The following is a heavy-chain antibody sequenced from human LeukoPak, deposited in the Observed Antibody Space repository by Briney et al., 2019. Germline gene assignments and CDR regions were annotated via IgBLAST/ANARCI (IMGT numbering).Heavy chain of an antibody. D-gene: IGHD3-16*02. CDR2: IYHSGST. V-gene: IGHV4-38-2*02. CDR3: ARAGRLHLGELSRFDY. J-gene: IGHJ4*02. CDR1: GYSISSGYY. Sequence: PSETLSLTCTVSGYSISSGYYWGWIRQPPGKGLEWIGSIYHSGSTYYNPSLKSRVTISVDTSKNQFSLKLSSVTAADTAVYYCARAGRLHLGELSRFDYWGQGTLVTVPS.